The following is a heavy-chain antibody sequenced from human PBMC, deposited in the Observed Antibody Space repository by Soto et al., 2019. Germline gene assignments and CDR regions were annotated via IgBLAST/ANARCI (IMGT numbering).Heavy chain of an antibody. Sequence: QVQLVESGGGVVQPGASLRLSCAASGFRFSGFAMHWVRQAPGKGLEWVAVTSFDASENFYVDSVKGRFSISRDYSHNTVFLQMNGLRPEDTGIYYCARDLGGYVHLWDKSNYWGQGTLVNVSS. V-gene: IGHV3-30*04. CDR2: TSFDASEN. CDR3: ARDLGGYVHLWDKSNY. D-gene: IGHD5-12*01. CDR1: GFRFSGFA. J-gene: IGHJ4*02.